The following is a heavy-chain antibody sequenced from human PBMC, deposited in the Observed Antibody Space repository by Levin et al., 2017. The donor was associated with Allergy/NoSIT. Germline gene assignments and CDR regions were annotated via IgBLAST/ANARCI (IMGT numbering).Heavy chain of an antibody. V-gene: IGHV3-9*01. CDR3: AKDIVSTTVTSATFDY. J-gene: IGHJ4*02. CDR2: INWNSGSI. CDR1: GFTFDDYA. D-gene: IGHD4-11*01. Sequence: SLKISCAASGFTFDDYAMHWVRQAPGKGLEWVSNINWNSGSIGYAGSVKSRFTISRDNAKNSLYLQMNSLRAEDTALYYCAKDIVSTTVTSATFDYWGQGTLVTVSS.